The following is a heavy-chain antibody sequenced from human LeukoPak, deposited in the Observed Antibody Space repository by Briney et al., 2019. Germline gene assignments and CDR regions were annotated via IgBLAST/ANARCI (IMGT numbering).Heavy chain of an antibody. CDR1: GFTFSNYW. CDR2: IKHDGGDK. CDR3: ARGGNYDILTGYIFDY. J-gene: IGHJ4*02. Sequence: GGSLRLSCAASGFTFSNYWMSWVRQAPGKGLEWVADIKHDGGDKHYVDSVKGRFTIARDSAKNSLNLQMNSLRAEDTAVYYCARGGNYDILTGYIFDYWGQGTLVTVSS. V-gene: IGHV3-7*03. D-gene: IGHD3-9*01.